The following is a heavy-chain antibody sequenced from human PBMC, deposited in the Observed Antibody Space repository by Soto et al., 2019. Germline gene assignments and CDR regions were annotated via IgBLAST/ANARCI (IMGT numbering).Heavy chain of an antibody. CDR2: IKQDGSEK. Sequence: PGGSLRLSCAASGFTFSSYWMSWVRQAPGKGLEWVANIKQDGSEKYYVDSVKGRFTISRDNAKNSLYLQMNSLRAEDTAVYYCARVKGSGSNWFDPWGQGTLVTVSS. CDR3: ARVKGSGSNWFDP. J-gene: IGHJ5*02. D-gene: IGHD6-19*01. V-gene: IGHV3-7*01. CDR1: GFTFSSYW.